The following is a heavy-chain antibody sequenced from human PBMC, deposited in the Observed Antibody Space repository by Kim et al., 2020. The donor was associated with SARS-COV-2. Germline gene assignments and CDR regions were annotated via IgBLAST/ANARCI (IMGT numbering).Heavy chain of an antibody. V-gene: IGHV3-21*01. D-gene: IGHD6-13*01. J-gene: IGHJ4*02. Sequence: GGSLRLSCAASGFTFSSYSMNWVRQAPGKGLEWVSSISSSSSYIYYADSVKGRFTISRDNAKNSLYLQMNSLRAEDTAVYYCARSAGQQLVAAYFDYWGQGTLVTVSS. CDR1: GFTFSSYS. CDR3: ARSAGQQLVAAYFDY. CDR2: ISSSSSYI.